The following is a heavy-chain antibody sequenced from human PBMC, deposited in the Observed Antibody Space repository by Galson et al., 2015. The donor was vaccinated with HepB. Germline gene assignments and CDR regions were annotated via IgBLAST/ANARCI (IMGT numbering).Heavy chain of an antibody. V-gene: IGHV3-74*01. CDR1: GFTFTTYW. CDR3: ARGYSNGYRIDY. CDR2: INSDGGST. J-gene: IGHJ4*02. D-gene: IGHD5-18*01. Sequence: SLRLSCAASGFTFTTYWMHWVRHGPGKGLVWVSRINSDGGSTSYADSVKGRFTISRDNAKNTLYLQMNSLRAEDTAVYYCARGYSNGYRIDYWGQGALVTVSS.